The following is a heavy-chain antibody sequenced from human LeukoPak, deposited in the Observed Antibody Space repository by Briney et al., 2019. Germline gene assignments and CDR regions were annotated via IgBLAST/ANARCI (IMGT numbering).Heavy chain of an antibody. D-gene: IGHD1-26*01. CDR2: IYYSGST. CDR3: ASLRERSYYARGFDY. J-gene: IGHJ4*02. Sequence: SETLSLTCSVSGGSIRSSSYYWGWIRQPPGKGLEWIGSIYYSGSTYYNPSLKSRVTISVDTSKNQFSLKLSSVTAADTAVYYCASLRERSYYARGFDYWGQGTLVTVSS. V-gene: IGHV4-39*01. CDR1: GGSIRSSSYY.